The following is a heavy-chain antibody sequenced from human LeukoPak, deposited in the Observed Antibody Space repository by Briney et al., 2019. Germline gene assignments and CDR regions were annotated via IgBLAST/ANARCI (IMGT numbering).Heavy chain of an antibody. CDR1: GGSISSGSYY. CDR3: ARDGTYYYDSSGPPTNFDI. V-gene: IGHV4-61*02. CDR2: IYASGST. Sequence: SQTLSLTCTVSGGSISSGSYYWSCIRQPAGKGLEWGGRIYASGSTNYNPSLKSRVPISVDTSKNQFSLKLSSVTAADTAVYYCARDGTYYYDSSGPPTNFDIWGQGTMVTVPS. J-gene: IGHJ3*02. D-gene: IGHD3-22*01.